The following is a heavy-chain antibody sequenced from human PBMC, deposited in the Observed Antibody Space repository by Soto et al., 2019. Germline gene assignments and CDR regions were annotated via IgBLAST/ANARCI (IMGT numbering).Heavy chain of an antibody. J-gene: IGHJ4*02. D-gene: IGHD3-16*01. V-gene: IGHV1-69*13. CDR3: AKGPPMGTFGGVITYYFDY. CDR2: IIPIFGTV. CDR1: GGVFSTYS. Sequence: SVKVSCKASGGVFSTYSLNWVRQAPGQGLEWMGGIIPIFGTVNYAQKFQGRVTITADESTNTGYMELSRLRFEDTAVYYCAKGPPMGTFGGVITYYFDYWGQGTLVTVSS.